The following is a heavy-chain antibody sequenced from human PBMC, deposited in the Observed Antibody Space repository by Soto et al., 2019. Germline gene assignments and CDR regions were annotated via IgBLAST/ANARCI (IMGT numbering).Heavy chain of an antibody. CDR3: AKEAIEDDFWSGYYSLALNWFDP. D-gene: IGHD3-3*01. J-gene: IGHJ5*02. CDR2: ISGSGGST. CDR1: GFTFSSYA. V-gene: IGHV3-23*01. Sequence: GGSLRLSCAASGFTFSSYAMSWVRQAPGKGLEWVSAISGSGGSTYYADSVKGRFTISRDNSKNTLYLQMNSLRAEDTAVYYCAKEAIEDDFWSGYYSLALNWFDPWGQGTLVTVSS.